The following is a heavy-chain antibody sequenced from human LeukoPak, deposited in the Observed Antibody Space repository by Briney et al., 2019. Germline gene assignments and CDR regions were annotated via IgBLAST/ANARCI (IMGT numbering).Heavy chain of an antibody. J-gene: IGHJ4*02. Sequence: ASVKVSCKASGYTFTDYFIHWVRQAPGRGLEWMGWIRPNSGDTHYAQRFQGRVTMTRDTSVSTAHIELSSLRSDDTAIYYCARNYGHNSKYFDFWGQGTLVTVSS. D-gene: IGHD4-17*01. CDR2: IRPNSGDT. V-gene: IGHV1-2*02. CDR1: GYTFTDYF. CDR3: ARNYGHNSKYFDF.